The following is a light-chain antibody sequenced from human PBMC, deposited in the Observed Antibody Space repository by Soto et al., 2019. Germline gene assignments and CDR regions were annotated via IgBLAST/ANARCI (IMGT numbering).Light chain of an antibody. J-gene: IGKJ5*01. CDR3: QQANSFPIT. Sequence: DIQMTQSPSSVSASVGDRVTITCRASQSISSWLAWYQQKPGKAPKLLIYSASSLQSGVPSRFSGSGSGTDFTLTISSLQPEDFAAYYCQQANSFPITFGQGTRLEIK. CDR1: QSISSW. V-gene: IGKV1-12*01. CDR2: SAS.